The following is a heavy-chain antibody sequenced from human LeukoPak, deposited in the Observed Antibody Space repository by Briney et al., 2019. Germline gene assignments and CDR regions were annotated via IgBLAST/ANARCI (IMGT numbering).Heavy chain of an antibody. CDR3: ARAVAVAGPDAFDI. D-gene: IGHD6-19*01. V-gene: IGHV3-21*01. Sequence: GGSLRLSCAASGFTFSSYSMNWVRQAPGKGLEWVSSISSSSSYIYYADSVKGRFTISRDNAKNSLYLQMNSLRAEDTAVYYCARAVAVAGPDAFDIWGQGTMVTVSS. CDR1: GFTFSSYS. J-gene: IGHJ3*02. CDR2: ISSSSSYI.